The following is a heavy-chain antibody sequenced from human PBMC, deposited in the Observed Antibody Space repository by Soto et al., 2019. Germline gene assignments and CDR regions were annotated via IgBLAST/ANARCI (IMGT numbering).Heavy chain of an antibody. Sequence: ASVKVSCKASGYTFTSYAMHWVRQAPGQRLEWMGWINAGNGNTKYSQKFQGRVTITRDTSASTAYMELSSLRSEDTAVYYCARCILTGYYKGKNWFDPWGQGTLVT. CDR3: ARCILTGYYKGKNWFDP. CDR1: GYTFTSYA. CDR2: INAGNGNT. V-gene: IGHV1-3*01. D-gene: IGHD3-9*01. J-gene: IGHJ5*02.